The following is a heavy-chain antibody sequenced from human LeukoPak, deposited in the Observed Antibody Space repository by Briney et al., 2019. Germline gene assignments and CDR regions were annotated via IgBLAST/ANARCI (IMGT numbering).Heavy chain of an antibody. CDR3: AREDSGVLDY. CDR1: GFTFSSYS. Sequence: PGGSLRLSCAASGFTFSSYSMNWVRQAPGKGPEWVSYISSGSSVRYYADSVKGRFTISRDNAKNSLYLQMNSLRVEDTAVYYCAREDSGVLDYWGQGTLVTVSS. D-gene: IGHD3-10*01. V-gene: IGHV3-48*01. J-gene: IGHJ4*02. CDR2: ISSGSSVR.